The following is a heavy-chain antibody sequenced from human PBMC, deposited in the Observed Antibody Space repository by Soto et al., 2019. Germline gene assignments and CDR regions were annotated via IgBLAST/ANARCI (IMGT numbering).Heavy chain of an antibody. Sequence: GESLKISCKGSGYSFTSYWIGWVRQMPGKGLEWMGIIYPGDSDTRYSPSFQGQVTISADKSISTAYLQWSSLKASDTAMYYCARHAEDDYYYYGMDVWGQGTTVTVSS. CDR3: ARHAEDDYYYYGMDV. V-gene: IGHV5-51*01. CDR1: GYSFTSYW. J-gene: IGHJ6*02. CDR2: IYPGDSDT.